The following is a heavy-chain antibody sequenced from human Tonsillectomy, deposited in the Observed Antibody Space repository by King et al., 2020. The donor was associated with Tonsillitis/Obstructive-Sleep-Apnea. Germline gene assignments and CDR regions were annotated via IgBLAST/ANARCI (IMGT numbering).Heavy chain of an antibody. CDR2: ISSSSSDT. CDR3: ARDSRVGATRYFDY. J-gene: IGHJ4*02. V-gene: IGHV3-11*05. D-gene: IGHD1-26*01. CDR1: GFTFSDYY. Sequence: VQLVESGGGLVKPGGSLRLSCAASGFTFSDYYMSWIRQAPGKGLEWVSYISSSSSDTNYADSVKGRFTISRDNAKNSLYLQMNSLRAEDTAVYYCARDSRVGATRYFDYWAREPWSPSPQ.